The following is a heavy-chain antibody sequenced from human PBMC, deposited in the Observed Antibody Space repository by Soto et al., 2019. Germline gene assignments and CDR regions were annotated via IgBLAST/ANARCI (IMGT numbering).Heavy chain of an antibody. CDR1: GFKFDDYG. CDR2: ITWNSATI. Sequence: EVELVESGGGLVQPGRSLRLSCAGSGFKFDDYGMHWVRQGPGKGLEWVAGITWNSATIHYADSVKGRFTISRDNAQNSLHLQMNSLRAEDTAFYYCAKAKRLADFDYWGQGILVTVSS. V-gene: IGHV3-9*01. CDR3: AKAKRLADFDY. J-gene: IGHJ4*02. D-gene: IGHD6-19*01.